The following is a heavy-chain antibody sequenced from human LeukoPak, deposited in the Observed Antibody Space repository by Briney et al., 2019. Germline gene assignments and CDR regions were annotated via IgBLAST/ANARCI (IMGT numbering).Heavy chain of an antibody. CDR2: IYHSGTT. J-gene: IGHJ3*02. Sequence: SETLSLTCTVSGYSISGGYYWGWIRQPPGKGLEWIGVIYHSGTTYYNPSLKSRVTISVHTSKNQFSLKLSSVTAADTAIYYCTREYGFMTTVFHAFDIWGQGTMVTVSS. CDR3: TREYGFMTTVFHAFDI. CDR1: GYSISGGYY. D-gene: IGHD4-17*01. V-gene: IGHV4-38-2*02.